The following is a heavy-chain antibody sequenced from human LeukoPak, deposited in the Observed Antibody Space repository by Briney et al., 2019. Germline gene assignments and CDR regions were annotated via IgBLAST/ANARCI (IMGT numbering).Heavy chain of an antibody. CDR1: GGSISSGGYY. D-gene: IGHD3-3*01. V-gene: IGHV4-30-2*01. CDR2: IYHRGST. Sequence: PSETLSLTCTVSGGSISSGGYYWSWVRQPPGKGLEWIGYIYHRGSTYYNPSLKSRVTISVDGSRNQFSLKLNSVTAADTAVYYCARLVPYYDFWSTWFDPWGQGTLVTVSS. CDR3: ARLVPYYDFWSTWFDP. J-gene: IGHJ5*02.